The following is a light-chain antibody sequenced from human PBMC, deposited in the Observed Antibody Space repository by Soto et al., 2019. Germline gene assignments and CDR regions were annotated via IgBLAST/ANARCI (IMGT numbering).Light chain of an antibody. CDR3: QQYTNWPPIN. CDR1: QSVGSN. V-gene: IGKV3-15*01. J-gene: IGKJ5*01. CDR2: GSS. Sequence: VVTQLPPTQPVTPAERATLSCRASQSVGSNLAWFQQKPGQAPRLLIYGSSTRATGVPARFSGSGSGADFTLTISNLQSEDFAVYYCQQYTNWPPINFGQGTRLEIK.